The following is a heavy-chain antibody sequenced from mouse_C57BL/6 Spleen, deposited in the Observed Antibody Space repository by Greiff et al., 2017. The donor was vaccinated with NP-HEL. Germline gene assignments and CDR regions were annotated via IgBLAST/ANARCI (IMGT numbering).Heavy chain of an antibody. CDR2: IDPSDSYT. D-gene: IGHD1-1*01. CDR1: GYTFTSYW. CDR3: ARDEDYYGSVYAMDY. Sequence: QVQLQQPGAELVMPGASVKLSCKASGYTFTSYWMHWVKQRPGQGLEWIGEIDPSDSYTNYNQKFKGKSTLTVDKSSSTAYMQLSSLTSEDSAVYYCARDEDYYGSVYAMDYWGQGTSVTVSS. V-gene: IGHV1-69*01. J-gene: IGHJ4*01.